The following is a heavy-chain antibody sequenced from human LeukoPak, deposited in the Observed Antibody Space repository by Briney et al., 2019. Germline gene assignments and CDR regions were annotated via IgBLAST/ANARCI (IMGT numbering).Heavy chain of an antibody. J-gene: IGHJ6*02. D-gene: IGHD3-10*01. Sequence: GGSLRLSCAASGFTFDDYAMHWVRQAPGKGLEWVSGIIWNSGSIGYADSVKGRFTISRDNAKNSLYLQMNSLRAEDTALYYCAKYMRSYKEYYYYYGMDVWGQGTTVTVSS. V-gene: IGHV3-9*01. CDR3: AKYMRSYKEYYYYYGMDV. CDR2: IIWNSGSI. CDR1: GFTFDDYA.